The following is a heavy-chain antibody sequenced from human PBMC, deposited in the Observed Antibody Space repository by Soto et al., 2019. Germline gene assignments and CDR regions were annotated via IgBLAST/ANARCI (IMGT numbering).Heavy chain of an antibody. CDR2: ISGSGGST. V-gene: IGHV3-23*01. CDR1: GFTFSSYA. J-gene: IGHJ4*02. D-gene: IGHD3-22*01. Sequence: PGGSLRLSCAASGFTFSSYAMSWVRQAPGKGLEWVSAISGSGGSTYYADSVKGRFTISRDNFKNTLYLQMNSLRAEDTAVYYCAKDIGDSSAGRIDYWGQGTLVTVSS. CDR3: AKDIGDSSAGRIDY.